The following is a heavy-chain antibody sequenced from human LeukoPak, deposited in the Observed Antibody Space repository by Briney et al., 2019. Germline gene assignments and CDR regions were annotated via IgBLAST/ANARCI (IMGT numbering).Heavy chain of an antibody. Sequence: GGSLRLSCAASGFTFSTYSMNWVRQAPGKGLEWVSSISSTSSYIYYADSVKGRLTISRDNAKNSLYLQMNSLRAEDTAVYYCARCAYSSSWYSDYWGQGTLVTVSS. CDR3: ARCAYSSSWYSDY. J-gene: IGHJ4*02. CDR2: ISSTSSYI. CDR1: GFTFSTYS. V-gene: IGHV3-21*01. D-gene: IGHD6-13*01.